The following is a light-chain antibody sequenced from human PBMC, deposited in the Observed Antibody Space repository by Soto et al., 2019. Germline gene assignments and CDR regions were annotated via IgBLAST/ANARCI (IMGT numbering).Light chain of an antibody. CDR2: EVN. CDR1: SSDVVGYNY. J-gene: IGLJ1*01. Sequence: QSALTQPPSASGSPGQSVTISCTGTSSDVVGYNYVSWYQQHPGKAPKLMIYEVNKRPSGVPDRFSGSKSGNTASPTVSGLQAEDDADYYCSSYAGSTNPNFVFGPGTKATVL. V-gene: IGLV2-8*01. CDR3: SSYAGSTNPNFV.